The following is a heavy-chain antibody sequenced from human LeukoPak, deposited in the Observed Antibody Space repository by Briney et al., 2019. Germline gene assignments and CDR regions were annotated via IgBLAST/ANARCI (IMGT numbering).Heavy chain of an antibody. D-gene: IGHD3-10*01. Sequence: SETLSLTCAVYGGSISGYYWSWIRQPPGKGLEWIGEINHSGSTNYNPSLKSRVTISVDTSKNQFSLKLSSVTAADTAVYYCARRTITMVRGVIPSRYMDVWGKGTTVTISS. V-gene: IGHV4-34*01. CDR2: INHSGST. CDR3: ARRTITMVRGVIPSRYMDV. J-gene: IGHJ6*03. CDR1: GGSISGYY.